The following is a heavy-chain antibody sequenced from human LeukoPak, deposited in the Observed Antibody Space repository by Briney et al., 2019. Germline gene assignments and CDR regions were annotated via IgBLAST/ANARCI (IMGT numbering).Heavy chain of an antibody. J-gene: IGHJ5*02. CDR1: GFTFSGYP. V-gene: IGHV3-74*01. Sequence: GGSLRLSCAASGFTFSGYPIHWVRQPPGKGLVWVSRIYVDGRTTNYADSVKGRFTISRDNAKNTVYLEMNSLSVEDTATYYCIRDFRSADLWGQGTLVTVTS. CDR2: IYVDGRTT. CDR3: IRDFRSADL.